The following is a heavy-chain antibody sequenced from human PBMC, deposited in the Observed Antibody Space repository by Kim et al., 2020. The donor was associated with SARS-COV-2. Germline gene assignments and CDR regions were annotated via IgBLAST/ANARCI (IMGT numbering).Heavy chain of an antibody. Sequence: AAVKGRFTVSRDNSKGIAYLQMNSLKTEDTAVYYCTRIASAVGTSDSWGQGTLVTVSS. V-gene: IGHV3-49*02. CDR3: TRIASAVGTSDS. J-gene: IGHJ4*02. D-gene: IGHD6-13*01.